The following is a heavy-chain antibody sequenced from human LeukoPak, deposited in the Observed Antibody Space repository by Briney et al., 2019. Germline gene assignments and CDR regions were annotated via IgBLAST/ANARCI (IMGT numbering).Heavy chain of an antibody. D-gene: IGHD3-9*01. CDR2: ISSSSSYI. J-gene: IGHJ4*02. CDR1: GFTFSSYS. Sequence: GGSLRLSCAASGFTFSSYSMNWVRQAPGKGLEWVSSISSSSSYIYYADSVKGRFTISRDNAKNSLYLQMNSLRAEDTAVYYCARGVLTGYYGDFDYWGQGTLVTVSS. V-gene: IGHV3-21*01. CDR3: ARGVLTGYYGDFDY.